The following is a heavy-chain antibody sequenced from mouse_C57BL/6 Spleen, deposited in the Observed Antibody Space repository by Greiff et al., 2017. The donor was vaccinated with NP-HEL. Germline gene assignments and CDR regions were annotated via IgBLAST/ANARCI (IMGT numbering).Heavy chain of an antibody. J-gene: IGHJ2*01. CDR2: IDPETGGT. CDR3: TRGDTTVVAPDY. V-gene: IGHV1-15*01. Sequence: VQLVESGAELVRPGASVTLSCKASGYTFTDYEMHWVKQTPVHGLEWIGAIDPETGGTAYNQKFKGKAILTADKSSSTAYMELRSLTSEDSAVYYCTRGDTTVVAPDYWGQGTTLTVSS. CDR1: GYTFTDYE. D-gene: IGHD1-1*01.